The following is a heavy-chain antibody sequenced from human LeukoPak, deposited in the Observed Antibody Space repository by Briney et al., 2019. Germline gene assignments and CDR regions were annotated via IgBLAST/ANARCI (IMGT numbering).Heavy chain of an antibody. CDR1: GYSFTSYW. J-gene: IGHJ4*02. V-gene: IGHV5-51*01. D-gene: IGHD3-22*01. CDR2: IYPGDSDT. Sequence: GESLKISCKGSGYSFTSYWIGWVRQMPGKGLEWMGIIYPGDSDTRYSPSLQGQVTISADKSISTAYLQWSSLKASDTAMYYCARGGYYDSSGYYGNYYFDYWGQGTLVTVSS. CDR3: ARGGYYDSSGYYGNYYFDY.